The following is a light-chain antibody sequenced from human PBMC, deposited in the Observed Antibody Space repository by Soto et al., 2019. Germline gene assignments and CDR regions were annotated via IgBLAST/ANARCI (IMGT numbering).Light chain of an antibody. Sequence: DVVMTQSPLSLPVSLGQPASISSRSSQRLVHSDGIAYLNWFHQRPGRSPRRLIYKVSNRDSGVPARFSGSGSGTDFTLKISRVEAEDVGIYYCMQGTHWPITFGHGTRLEI. CDR3: MQGTHWPIT. CDR2: KVS. V-gene: IGKV2-30*02. J-gene: IGKJ5*01. CDR1: QRLVHSDGIAY.